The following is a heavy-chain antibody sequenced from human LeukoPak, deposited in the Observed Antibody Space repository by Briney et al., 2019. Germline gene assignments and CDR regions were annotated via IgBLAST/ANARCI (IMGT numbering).Heavy chain of an antibody. Sequence: GGSLRLSCAASGFTFSSYAMHWVRQAPGKGLEYVSAISSNGGSTYYANSVKGRFTISRDNSKNTLYLQMGSLRAEDMAVYYCARGSSSWTPSWFDPWGQGTLVTASS. CDR1: GFTFSSYA. J-gene: IGHJ5*02. CDR2: ISSNGGST. V-gene: IGHV3-64*01. D-gene: IGHD6-13*01. CDR3: ARGSSSWTPSWFDP.